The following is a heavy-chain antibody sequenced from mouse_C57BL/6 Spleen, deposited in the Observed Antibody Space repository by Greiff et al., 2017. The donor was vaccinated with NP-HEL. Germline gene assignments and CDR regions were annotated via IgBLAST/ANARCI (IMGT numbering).Heavy chain of an antibody. CDR1: GFTFTDYY. CDR3: ARSSALITTVAGGAMDY. Sequence: EVKLVESGGGLVQPGGSLSLSCAASGFTFTDYYMSWVRQPPGKALEWLGFIRNKANGYTTEYSASVKGRFTISRDNSQSILYLQMNALRAEDSATYYCARSSALITTVAGGAMDYWGQGTSVTVSS. D-gene: IGHD1-1*01. J-gene: IGHJ4*01. CDR2: IRNKANGYTT. V-gene: IGHV7-3*01.